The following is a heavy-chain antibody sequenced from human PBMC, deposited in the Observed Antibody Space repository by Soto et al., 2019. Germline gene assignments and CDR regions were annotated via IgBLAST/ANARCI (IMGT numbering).Heavy chain of an antibody. CDR1: GYSFTSYW. CDR3: ARLWGFHYYYYGMDV. CDR2: IDPSDSYT. Sequence: GESLKISCKGSGYSFTSYWISWVRQMPGKGLEGMGRIDPSDSYTNYSPSFQGHVTISADKSISTAYLQWSSLKASDTALYYCARLWGFHYYYYGMDVWGQGTTVTVSS. D-gene: IGHD3-16*01. V-gene: IGHV5-10-1*01. J-gene: IGHJ6*02.